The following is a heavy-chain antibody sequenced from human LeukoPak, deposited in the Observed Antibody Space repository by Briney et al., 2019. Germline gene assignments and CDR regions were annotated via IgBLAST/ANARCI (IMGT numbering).Heavy chain of an antibody. V-gene: IGHV1-8*01. CDR3: TRETSSRYFDY. CDR2: MNPNSGNT. J-gene: IGHJ4*02. Sequence: ASVKVSCSTSGYTFSSYDVIWVRLAPGQGLDWMGWMNPNSGNTGYAQKFQGRVTMTGDTSISTAYMELSSLRSEDTAVYYCTRETSSRYFDYWGQGTLVTVSS. CDR1: GYTFSSYD.